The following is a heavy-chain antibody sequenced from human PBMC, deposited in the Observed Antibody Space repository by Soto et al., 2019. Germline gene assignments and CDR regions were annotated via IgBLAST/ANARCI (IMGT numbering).Heavy chain of an antibody. J-gene: IGHJ3*01. D-gene: IGHD2-15*01. CDR1: GDSVSSNNIA. V-gene: IGHV6-1*01. CDR2: TYYRSKWYN. CDR3: ARGRWSTFDL. Sequence: PSQTLSLTCAFSGDSVSSNNIAWNWLRQSPWRGLEWLGRTYYRSKWYNEYAVSVRSRITINLDTSKNQFSLQLNSVTPEDTAVYYCARGRWSTFDLWGQGTMVTVSS.